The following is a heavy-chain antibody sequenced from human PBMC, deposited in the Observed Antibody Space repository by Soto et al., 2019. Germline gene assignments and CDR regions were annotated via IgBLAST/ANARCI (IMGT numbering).Heavy chain of an antibody. D-gene: IGHD1-26*01. CDR1: GFTFRSYA. J-gene: IGHJ2*01. Sequence: EVQLLESGGGLVQPGGSLRLSCAASGFTFRSYARNRVRHAPGKGLEWVSVISGSGGSTYYADSMEGRFTISRDNSKNTLYLQMNSLRAEVTAVYYCAKRTVGWYLDLWGRGTLVTVS. V-gene: IGHV3-23*01. CDR3: AKRTVGWYLDL. CDR2: ISGSGGST.